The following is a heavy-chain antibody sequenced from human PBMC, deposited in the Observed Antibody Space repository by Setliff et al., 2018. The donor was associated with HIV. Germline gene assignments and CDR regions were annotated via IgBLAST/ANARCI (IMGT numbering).Heavy chain of an antibody. Sequence: RASVKVSCKASGGTFSSYAISWVRQAPGQGLEWMGRIIPIFGTANYAQKFQGRVTITADKSTSTAYMELSSLRSEDTAVYYCARRAAGGSSPNDYMDVWGKGTTVTVSS. D-gene: IGHD6-6*01. CDR1: GGTFSSYA. CDR2: IIPIFGTA. V-gene: IGHV1-69*06. CDR3: ARRAAGGSSPNDYMDV. J-gene: IGHJ6*03.